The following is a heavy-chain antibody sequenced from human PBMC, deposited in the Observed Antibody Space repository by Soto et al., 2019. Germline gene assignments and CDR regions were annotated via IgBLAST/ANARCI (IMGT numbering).Heavy chain of an antibody. CDR3: AKDLGPYGSGSYYDY. CDR1: GFTFSSYA. CDR2: ISGSGGST. V-gene: IGHV3-23*01. J-gene: IGHJ4*02. Sequence: GGSLRLSCAASGFTFSSYAMSWVSQAPGKGLEWVSAISGSGGSTYYADSVKGRFTISRDNSKNTLYLQMNSLRAEDTAVYYCAKDLGPYGSGSYYDYWGQGTLVTVSS. D-gene: IGHD3-10*01.